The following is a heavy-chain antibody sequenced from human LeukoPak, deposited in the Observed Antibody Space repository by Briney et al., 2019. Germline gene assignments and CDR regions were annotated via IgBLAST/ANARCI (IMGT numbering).Heavy chain of an antibody. CDR1: GGSISSGDYY. CDR2: IYYSGST. D-gene: IGHD3-22*01. Sequence: SETLSLTCTVSGGSISSGDYYWSWIRQPPGKGLEWIAYIYYSGSTYYNPSLKSRLTISVDTSKNQFSLKLPSATAADTAVYYCARGPHYYDSSGHYNYYYYGMDVWGQGTTVTVSS. J-gene: IGHJ6*02. V-gene: IGHV4-30-4*01. CDR3: ARGPHYYDSSGHYNYYYYGMDV.